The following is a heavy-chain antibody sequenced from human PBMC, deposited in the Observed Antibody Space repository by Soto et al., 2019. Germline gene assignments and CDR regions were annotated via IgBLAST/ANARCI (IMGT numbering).Heavy chain of an antibody. CDR1: GYTFTSSY. J-gene: IGHJ6*02. CDR3: ARGPAASGLDV. Sequence: ASVKVSCKASGYTFTSSYIHWVRQAPGQGFEWMGIINPSGGGTSYSQKFQGRVTLTKDTSTRTVYMELNSLRSDDTAVYYCARGPAASGLDVWGQGTTVTVSS. CDR2: INPSGGGT. D-gene: IGHD2-15*01. V-gene: IGHV1-46*01.